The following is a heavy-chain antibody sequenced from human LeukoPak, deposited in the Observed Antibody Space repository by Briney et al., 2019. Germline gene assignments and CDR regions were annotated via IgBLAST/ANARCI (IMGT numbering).Heavy chain of an antibody. V-gene: IGHV3-23*01. CDR2: VSGSGGST. CDR1: GFPFSSYS. J-gene: IGHJ4*02. Sequence: GGSLRLSCAGSGFPFSSYSMNWVRQAPGKGLEWVSSVSGSGGSTYYADSVKGRFTISRGNSKNTLSLQMNSLRAEDTALYYCAKDLQVIAAAVDYWGQGILVTVSS. CDR3: AKDLQVIAAAVDY. D-gene: IGHD6-13*01.